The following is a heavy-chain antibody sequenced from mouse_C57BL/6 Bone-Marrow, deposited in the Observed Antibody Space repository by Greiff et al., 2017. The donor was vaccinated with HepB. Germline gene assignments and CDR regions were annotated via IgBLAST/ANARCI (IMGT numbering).Heavy chain of an antibody. V-gene: IGHV6-3*01. CDR3: TARLITTVVATDV. Sequence: EVKVVESGGGLVQPGGSMELSCVASGFTFSNYWMNWVRQSPEKGLEWVAQIRLKSDNYATHYAESVKGRFTISRDDSKSSVYLQMNNLRAEDTGIYYCTARLITTVVATDVWGTGTTVTVSS. CDR2: IRLKSDNYAT. D-gene: IGHD1-1*01. J-gene: IGHJ1*03. CDR1: GFTFSNYW.